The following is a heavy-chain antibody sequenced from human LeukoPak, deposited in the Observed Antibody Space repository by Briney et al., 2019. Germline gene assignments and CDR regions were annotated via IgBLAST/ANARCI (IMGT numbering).Heavy chain of an antibody. V-gene: IGHV4-4*02. CDR2: VYHSGGGNK. Sequence: SETLSLTCAVSGGSLSTTSWWVWLRQPPGKGLEWIGEVYHSGGGNKNYNPSLKSRATISIDTSRNHFSLKLSSVTAADTAVYYCARGNWNDVVGYYFDYWGQGTLVTVSS. CDR3: ARGNWNDVVGYYFDY. J-gene: IGHJ4*02. CDR1: GGSLSTTSW. D-gene: IGHD1-1*01.